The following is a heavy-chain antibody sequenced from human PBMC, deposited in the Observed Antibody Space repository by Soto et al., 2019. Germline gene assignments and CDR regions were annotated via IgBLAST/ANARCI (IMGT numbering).Heavy chain of an antibody. CDR1: GGSVSGHY. D-gene: IGHD5-18*01. CDR3: ARDRRGYNYGRNPFDI. V-gene: IGHV4-4*07. CDR2: IYARGST. J-gene: IGHJ3*02. Sequence: KSSETLSLTCNVSGGSVSGHYWSWIRQPAGKGLEWIGRIYARGSTYYNPSLESRVTISVDTSKSQFSLRLSSVTAADTAIYYCARDRRGYNYGRNPFDIWGQGTMVTVSS.